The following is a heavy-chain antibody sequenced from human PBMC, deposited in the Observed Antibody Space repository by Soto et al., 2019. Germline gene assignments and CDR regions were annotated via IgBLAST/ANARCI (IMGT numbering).Heavy chain of an antibody. V-gene: IGHV4-31*03. D-gene: IGHD3-22*01. J-gene: IGHJ6*02. Sequence: QVQLQESGPGLVKPSQTLSLTCTVSGGSISSGGYYWSWIRQHPGKGLEWIGYIYYSGSTYYNPSLKSRVTISVDTSKNQFSLKLSSVTAADTAVYYCARGSGWDLIVVGGMDVWGQGTTVTVSS. CDR3: ARGSGWDLIVVGGMDV. CDR1: GGSISSGGYY. CDR2: IYYSGST.